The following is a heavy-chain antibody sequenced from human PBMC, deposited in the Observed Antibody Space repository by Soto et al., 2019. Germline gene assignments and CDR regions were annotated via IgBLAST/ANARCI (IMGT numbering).Heavy chain of an antibody. CDR2: IWYDGSNK. D-gene: IGHD3-10*01. V-gene: IGHV3-33*01. CDR3: ARDRGFREPLDY. J-gene: IGHJ4*02. CDR1: GFTFSSYG. Sequence: QVQLVESGGGVVQPGRSLRLSCAASGFTFSSYGMHWVRQAPGKGLEWVAVIWYDGSNKYYADSVKGRFTISRDNSQNTLYLQMNSLRAEDTAVYYCARDRGFREPLDYWGQGTLVTVSS.